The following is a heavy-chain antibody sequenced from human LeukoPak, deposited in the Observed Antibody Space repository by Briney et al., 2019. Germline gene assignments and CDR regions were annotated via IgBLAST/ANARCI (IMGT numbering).Heavy chain of an antibody. J-gene: IGHJ4*02. Sequence: GGSLSLSCSPSGFNFSSYAMSWLRPAPEGGVEWVSAISGSGGSTYYADSVKGRFTISRDNSKNTLYLQMNSLRAEDTAVYYCAKDRRNTFDYWGQGTLVTASS. V-gene: IGHV3-23*01. CDR1: GFNFSSYA. CDR3: AKDRRNTFDY. CDR2: ISGSGGST.